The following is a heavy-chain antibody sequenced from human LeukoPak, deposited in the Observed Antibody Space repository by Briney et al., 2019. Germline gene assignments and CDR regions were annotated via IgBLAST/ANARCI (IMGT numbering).Heavy chain of an antibody. CDR2: ISGSSGST. J-gene: IGHJ4*02. V-gene: IGHV3-23*01. CDR1: GFTFSSYA. CDR3: ANHITMVRGVIDY. Sequence: GGSLRLSCAASGFTFSSYAMSWVRQAPGKGLEWVSAISGSSGSTYYADSVKGRFTISRDNSKNTLYLQMNSLRAEDTAVYYCANHITMVRGVIDYWGQGTLVTVSS. D-gene: IGHD3-10*01.